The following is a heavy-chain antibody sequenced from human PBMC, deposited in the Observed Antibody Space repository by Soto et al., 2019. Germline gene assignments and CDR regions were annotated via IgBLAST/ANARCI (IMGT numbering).Heavy chain of an antibody. J-gene: IGHJ4*02. D-gene: IGHD6-19*01. CDR1: GGSISSSSYC. Sequence: PSETLSLTCTVSGGSISSSSYCWGWIRQPPGKGLEWIGSIYYSGSTYYNPSLKSRVTISVDTSKNQFSLKLSSVTAADTAVYYCARLIVYSSGWYGPWPNYFDYWGQGTLVTVSS. CDR2: IYYSGST. V-gene: IGHV4-39*01. CDR3: ARLIVYSSGWYGPWPNYFDY.